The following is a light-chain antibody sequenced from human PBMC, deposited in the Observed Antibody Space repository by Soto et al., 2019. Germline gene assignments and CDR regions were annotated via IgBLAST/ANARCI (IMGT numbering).Light chain of an antibody. V-gene: IGKV3-11*01. CDR3: QQRSNWPGFT. J-gene: IGKJ3*01. Sequence: EIVLTQSPATLSLSPGERATLSCRASQSVSSDLAWYRQKPGQAPRLLIYDASNRATGIPARFSGSGSGTDFTLTISSLEPEDFAVYYCQQRSNWPGFTFGPGTKVDIK. CDR2: DAS. CDR1: QSVSSD.